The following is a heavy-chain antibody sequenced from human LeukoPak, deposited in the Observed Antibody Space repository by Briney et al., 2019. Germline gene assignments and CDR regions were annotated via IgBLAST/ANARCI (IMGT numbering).Heavy chain of an antibody. D-gene: IGHD3-16*01. CDR1: GYTFTGYY. Sequence: ASVKVSCKASGYTFTGYYMHWARQAPGQGLEWMGIINPSGGSTSYAQKFQGRVTMTRDMSTSTVYMELSSLRSEDTAVYYCARDQVGGNAFDIWGQGTMVTVSS. CDR2: INPSGGST. V-gene: IGHV1-46*01. CDR3: ARDQVGGNAFDI. J-gene: IGHJ3*02.